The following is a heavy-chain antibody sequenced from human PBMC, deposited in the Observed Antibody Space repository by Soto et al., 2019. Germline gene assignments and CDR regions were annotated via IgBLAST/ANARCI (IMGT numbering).Heavy chain of an antibody. CDR1: GGTFSSYA. CDR2: IIPIFGTA. J-gene: IGHJ6*02. V-gene: IGHV1-69*12. CDR3: AVTMTNYYYYGMDV. Sequence: QVQLVQSGAEAKKPGSSVKVSCKASGGTFSSYAISWVRQAPGQGLEWMGGIIPIFGTADYAQKFQGRVTITAGESTSTAYMELSSLRSEDTAVYYCAVTMTNYYYYGMDVWGQGTTVTVSS. D-gene: IGHD3-22*01.